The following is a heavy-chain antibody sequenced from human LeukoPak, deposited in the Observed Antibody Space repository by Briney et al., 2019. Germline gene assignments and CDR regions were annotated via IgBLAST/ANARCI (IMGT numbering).Heavy chain of an antibody. Sequence: SGGSLRLSCAASGFTFSSYNVNWVRQAPGKGLEWVSYIISTGNTIYYADSVKGRFTISRDNAKSSLYLQMNSLRAEDTAVYYCARDTLWSGSAPNAFDIWGQGTRVTVSS. D-gene: IGHD1-26*01. J-gene: IGHJ3*02. CDR3: ARDTLWSGSAPNAFDI. CDR1: GFTFSSYN. CDR2: IISTGNTI. V-gene: IGHV3-48*04.